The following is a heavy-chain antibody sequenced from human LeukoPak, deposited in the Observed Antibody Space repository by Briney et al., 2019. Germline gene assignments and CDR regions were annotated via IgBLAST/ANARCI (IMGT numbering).Heavy chain of an antibody. Sequence: GESLKISCKGSGYSFTSYWIGWVRQMPGKGLEWLGINYPGDSDTRYSPSFQGQVTISADKSISTAYLQWSSLKASDTAMYYCASTYCSSTSCYPQAAFDIWGQGTMVTVSS. V-gene: IGHV5-51*01. CDR2: NYPGDSDT. CDR3: ASTYCSSTSCYPQAAFDI. D-gene: IGHD2-2*01. CDR1: GYSFTSYW. J-gene: IGHJ3*02.